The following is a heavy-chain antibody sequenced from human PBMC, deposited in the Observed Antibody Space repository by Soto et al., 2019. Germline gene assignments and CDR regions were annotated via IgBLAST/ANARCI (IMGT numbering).Heavy chain of an antibody. V-gene: IGHV3-7*05. CDR2: IKQDGSEK. Sequence: GGSLRLSCAASGFTFSSYWMSWIRQAPGKGLEWVANIKQDGSEKYYVDSVKGRFTISRDNAKNSLYLQMNSLRAEDTAVYYCARSRDYYDTFASVDIWGQGTMVTVSS. CDR3: ARSRDYYDTFASVDI. CDR1: GFTFSSYW. J-gene: IGHJ3*02. D-gene: IGHD3-22*01.